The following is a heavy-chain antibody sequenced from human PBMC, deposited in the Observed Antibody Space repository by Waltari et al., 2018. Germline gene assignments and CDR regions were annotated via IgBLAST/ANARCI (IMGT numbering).Heavy chain of an antibody. Sequence: GLVKPSETLSLTCTVSGGSISSYYWSWIRQPPGKGLEWIGYIYYSGSTNYNPSLKSRVTISVDTSKNQFSLKLSSVTAADTAVYYCARGDSSGYYYPSFDYWGQGTLVTVSS. J-gene: IGHJ4*02. CDR1: GGSISSYY. CDR2: IYYSGST. V-gene: IGHV4-59*01. D-gene: IGHD3-22*01. CDR3: ARGDSSGYYYPSFDY.